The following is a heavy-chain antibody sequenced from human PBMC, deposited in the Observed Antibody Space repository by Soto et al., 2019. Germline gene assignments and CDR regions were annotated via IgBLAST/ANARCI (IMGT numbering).Heavy chain of an antibody. V-gene: IGHV3-48*02. CDR1: GFTFSSYS. Sequence: VQLVESGGGLVQPGGSLRLSCAASGFTFSSYSMNWVRQAPGKGLEWLSYISSSSSSIFYADSVKGRFTISRDNAKNSLYLQMNRLRDEDAAVYYCEREPRGRDDPPTDYWGQGTLVTVSS. CDR2: ISSSSSSI. CDR3: EREPRGRDDPPTDY. J-gene: IGHJ4*02.